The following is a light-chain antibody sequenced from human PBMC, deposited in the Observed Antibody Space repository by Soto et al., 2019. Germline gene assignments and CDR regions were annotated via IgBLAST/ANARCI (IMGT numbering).Light chain of an antibody. CDR1: QSLGSD. CDR3: QQYNSWPLT. V-gene: IGKV3D-15*01. CDR2: GAS. J-gene: IGKJ4*01. Sequence: EIVMTQSPGTLSRSPGDTATLSCRASQSLGSDLAWYQQKPGQAPRLLIFGASARPTGVPTRISGSGYGTEFNLTISSLQSEDFAVYYCQQYNSWPLTFGGGTKVDIK.